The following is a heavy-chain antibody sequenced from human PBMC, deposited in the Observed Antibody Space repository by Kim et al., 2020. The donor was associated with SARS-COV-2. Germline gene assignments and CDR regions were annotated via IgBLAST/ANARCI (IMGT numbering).Heavy chain of an antibody. CDR2: IKQDGSEK. CDR3: ARSRYYYGSGSYLYYYGMDV. Sequence: GGSLRLSCAASGFTFSSYWMSWVRQAPGKGLEWVANIKQDGSEKYYVDSVKGRFTISRDNAKNSLYLQMNSLRAEDTAVYYCARSRYYYGSGSYLYYYGMDVWGQGTTVTVSS. D-gene: IGHD3-10*01. J-gene: IGHJ6*02. V-gene: IGHV3-7*01. CDR1: GFTFSSYW.